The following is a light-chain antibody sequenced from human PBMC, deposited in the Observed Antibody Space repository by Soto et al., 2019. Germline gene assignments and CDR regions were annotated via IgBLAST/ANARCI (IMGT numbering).Light chain of an antibody. V-gene: IGKV1-9*01. CDR2: APS. CDR1: QGINNY. J-gene: IGKJ4*01. CDR3: QQLKSYPLT. Sequence: DIQLTHSPSFLSASVGDRVTVTCRASQGINNYLAWYQQKPGKAPNFLIYAPSTLQSGVPSRFSGSESGTEFTLTISSLQPEDFATYYCQQLKSYPLTFGGGTNVDIK.